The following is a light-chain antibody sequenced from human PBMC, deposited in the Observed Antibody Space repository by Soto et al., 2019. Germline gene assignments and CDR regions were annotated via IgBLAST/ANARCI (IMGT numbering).Light chain of an antibody. CDR1: QSVNNN. Sequence: EIAMTQSPATLSLSPGERATLSCRASQSVNNNLAWYQQKPGQAPRLLIYDASTRATAIPARFSGSGSGTDFTVTISSLESEDFAVYYCLQYSNWPITFGGGTKVEIK. CDR3: LQYSNWPIT. CDR2: DAS. V-gene: IGKV3-15*01. J-gene: IGKJ4*01.